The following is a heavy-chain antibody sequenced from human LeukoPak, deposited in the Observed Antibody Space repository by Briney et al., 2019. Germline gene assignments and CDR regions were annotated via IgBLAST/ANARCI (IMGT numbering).Heavy chain of an antibody. CDR3: ARLPSGDY. CDR2: IYSGGST. J-gene: IGHJ4*02. CDR1: SFTVSSSY. V-gene: IGHV3-66*04. D-gene: IGHD3-10*01. Sequence: GGSLRLSCAASSFTVSSSYMTWVRQAPGKGLEWVSIIYSGGSTYYADSVKGRFTISRDISKHKLYLQMNSLRAEDTAVYYCARLPSGDYWGQGTLVTVSS.